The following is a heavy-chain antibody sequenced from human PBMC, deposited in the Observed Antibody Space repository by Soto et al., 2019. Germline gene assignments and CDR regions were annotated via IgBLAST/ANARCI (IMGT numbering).Heavy chain of an antibody. CDR2: IYYSGST. J-gene: IGHJ4*02. CDR3: ARGPFDSSSWYVDY. CDR1: GGSVSSGSYY. Sequence: SETLSLTCTVSGGSVSSGSYYWSWIRQPPGKGLEWVGYIYYSGSTNYNPSLKSRVTISVDTSKNQFSLKLSSVTAAATAVYYCARGPFDSSSWYVDYWGQGTLVTVSS. V-gene: IGHV4-61*01. D-gene: IGHD6-13*01.